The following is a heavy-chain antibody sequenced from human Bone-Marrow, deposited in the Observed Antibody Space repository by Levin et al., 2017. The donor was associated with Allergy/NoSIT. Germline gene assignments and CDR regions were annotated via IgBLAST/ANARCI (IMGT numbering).Heavy chain of an antibody. Sequence: GASVKVSCKASGYDFIGYGISWVRQAHGQGLEWIGWISTSNGNTNYEQKLQGRITMTTDTSTSTAYMELRSLRSDDTAVYYCARPYSIGYYYLDYWGQGTQVTVSS. CDR1: GYDFIGYG. D-gene: IGHD6-19*01. V-gene: IGHV1-18*01. CDR2: ISTSNGNT. J-gene: IGHJ4*02. CDR3: ARPYSIGYYYLDY.